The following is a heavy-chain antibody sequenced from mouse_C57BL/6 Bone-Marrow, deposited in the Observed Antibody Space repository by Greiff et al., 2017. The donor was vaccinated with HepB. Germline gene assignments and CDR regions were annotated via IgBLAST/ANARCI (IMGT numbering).Heavy chain of an antibody. D-gene: IGHD2-4*01. J-gene: IGHJ4*01. Sequence: QVQLKESGPELVKPGASVKISCKASGYTFTDYYINWVKQRPGQGLEWIGWIFPGSGSTYYNEKFKGKATLTVDKSSSTACMLLSSLTSDDSAVYFWARLRGYYYAMDYWGQGTSVTVSS. CDR1: GYTFTDYY. CDR2: IFPGSGST. V-gene: IGHV1-75*01. CDR3: ARLRGYYYAMDY.